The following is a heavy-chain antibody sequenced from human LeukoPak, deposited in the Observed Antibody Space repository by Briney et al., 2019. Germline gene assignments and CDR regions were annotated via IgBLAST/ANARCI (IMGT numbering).Heavy chain of an antibody. CDR2: INHSGST. Sequence: SETLSLTCAVYGGXFSGYYCSWIRQPPGKGLEWIGEINHSGSTNYNPSLKSRVTISVDTSKNQFSLKLSSVTAADTAVYYCANRGRVGTSSYGMDVWGQGITVTVSS. V-gene: IGHV4-34*01. CDR1: GGXFSGYY. D-gene: IGHD6-6*01. J-gene: IGHJ6*02. CDR3: ANRGRVGTSSYGMDV.